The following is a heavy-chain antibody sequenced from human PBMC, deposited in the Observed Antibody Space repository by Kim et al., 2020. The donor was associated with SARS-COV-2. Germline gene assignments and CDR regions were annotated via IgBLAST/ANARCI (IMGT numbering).Heavy chain of an antibody. Sequence: GGSLRLSCAASGFIFSGYGMHWVRQAPGKGLEWVAVISNDGRNKFYLDSVKGRFTISRDNSKNTLYLQMNSLRGEDTAMYYCAKDVRTEAAAGQYWGQGTLVTVSS. J-gene: IGHJ4*02. CDR2: ISNDGRNK. CDR3: AKDVRTEAAAGQY. D-gene: IGHD6-13*01. V-gene: IGHV3-30*18. CDR1: GFIFSGYG.